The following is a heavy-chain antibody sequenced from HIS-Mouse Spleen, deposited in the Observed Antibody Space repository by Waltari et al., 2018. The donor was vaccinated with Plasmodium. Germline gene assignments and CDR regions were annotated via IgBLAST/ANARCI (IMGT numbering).Heavy chain of an antibody. CDR1: GFSFSSYA. CDR3: AKSSKGTGDRWDY. CDR2: SSGGSGST. V-gene: IGHV3-23*01. J-gene: IGHJ4*02. Sequence: EVQLLESGGGLVQPGGSLRLSCAASGFSFSSYAMRWVRQAPGKGLEVVSDSSGGSGSTYYAYSVNGRVTISRDNSKNTLYLQMNSLRAEDTAVYYCAKSSKGTGDRWDYWGQGTLVTVSS. D-gene: IGHD7-27*01.